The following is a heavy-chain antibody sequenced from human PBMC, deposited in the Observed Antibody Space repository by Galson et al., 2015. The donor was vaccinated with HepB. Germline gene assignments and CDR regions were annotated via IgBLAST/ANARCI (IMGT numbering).Heavy chain of an antibody. D-gene: IGHD4-11*01. CDR1: GNSFNNYW. Sequence: QSGAEAKKPGESMRISCKGSGNSFNNYWISWESQVPGKGLEWMGRIDPSVSYTGYSPYFQGHVTITADKSINTAYLQWSSLKASGIAMYYCGRQSYSTYNYGMDVWGQGSTVTVS. J-gene: IGHJ6*02. CDR2: IDPSVSYT. V-gene: IGHV5-10-1*01. CDR3: GRQSYSTYNYGMDV.